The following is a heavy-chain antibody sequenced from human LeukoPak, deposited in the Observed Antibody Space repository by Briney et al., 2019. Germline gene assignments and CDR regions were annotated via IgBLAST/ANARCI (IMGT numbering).Heavy chain of an antibody. J-gene: IGHJ4*02. CDR1: GFTFSNAW. Sequence: GGSLRLSCAASGFTFSNAWMSWVRQAPGKGLEWVGRIKSKTDGGTTDYAAPVKGRFTISRDDSKNTLYLQMNSLKTEDTAVYYCTTAPEDYYYGSGSRPYDYWGQGTLVTVSS. V-gene: IGHV3-15*01. CDR3: TTAPEDYYYGSGSRPYDY. D-gene: IGHD3-10*01. CDR2: IKSKTDGGTT.